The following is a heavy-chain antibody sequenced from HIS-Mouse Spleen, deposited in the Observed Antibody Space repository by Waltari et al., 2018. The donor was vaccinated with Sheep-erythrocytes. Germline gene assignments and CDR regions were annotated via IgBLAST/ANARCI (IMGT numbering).Heavy chain of an antibody. CDR1: RYTFTTDG. V-gene: IGHV1-18*01. J-gene: IGHJ4*02. CDR2: ISAYNGNT. CDR3: ARLRAFDY. Sequence: QVQLVPSAAEVTEPPASLTFSCRAARYTFTTDGISWVRQAPGQGLEWMGWISAYNGNTNYAQKLQGRVTMTTDTSTSTAYMELRSLRSDDTAVYYCARLRAFDYWGQGTLVTVSS.